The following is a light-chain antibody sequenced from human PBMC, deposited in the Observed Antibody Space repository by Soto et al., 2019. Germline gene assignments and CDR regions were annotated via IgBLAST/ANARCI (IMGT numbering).Light chain of an antibody. Sequence: EVLLTQSPGTLSLSPGERATLSCRASQSVSSYLAWYQQKPGQAPRLLIYDASNRATGIPARFSGSGSGTDFTLTISSLEPEDFAVYYCQQRSNWPVLTFGGGTKVDIK. J-gene: IGKJ4*01. CDR3: QQRSNWPVLT. CDR1: QSVSSY. V-gene: IGKV3-11*01. CDR2: DAS.